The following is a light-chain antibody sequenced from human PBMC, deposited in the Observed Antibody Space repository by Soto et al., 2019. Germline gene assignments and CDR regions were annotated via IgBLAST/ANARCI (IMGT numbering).Light chain of an antibody. Sequence: QSALTQPASLSGFPGQSITISCTGTSSDVGGYNYVSWYQHHPGKAPKLMIYDVSNRPSGVSNRFSGSKSGNTASLSISGLQPEDEADYYCSSYSTSNTRQIVCGTGTKVTVL. CDR2: DVS. V-gene: IGLV2-14*03. CDR1: SSDVGGYNY. J-gene: IGLJ1*01. CDR3: SSYSTSNTRQIV.